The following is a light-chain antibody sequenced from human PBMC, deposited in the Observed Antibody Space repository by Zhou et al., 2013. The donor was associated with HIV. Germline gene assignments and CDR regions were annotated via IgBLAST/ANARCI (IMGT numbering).Light chain of an antibody. CDR1: QDISTS. Sequence: VIWMTQSPSLVSASTGDRVTISCRVNQDISTSLAWYRQRPGKPPELLIFDATTLQSGVPSRFSGSGSGTEFTLTISSLQPEDFATYYCQQSDTTPRTFGQGTKVEIK. CDR3: QQSDTTPRT. V-gene: IGKV1D-8*03. J-gene: IGKJ1*01. CDR2: DAT.